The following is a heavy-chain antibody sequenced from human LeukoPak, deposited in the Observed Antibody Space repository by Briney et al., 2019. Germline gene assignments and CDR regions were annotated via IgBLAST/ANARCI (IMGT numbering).Heavy chain of an antibody. V-gene: IGHV4-59*01. CDR2: IYYSGST. Sequence: SETLSLTCTVSGGSISSYYWSWIRQHPGKGLEWIGYIYYSGSTYYNPSLKSRVTISVDTSKNQFSLKLSSVTAADTAVYYCARARGYCSSTSCHQGGVWFDPWGQGTLVTVSS. D-gene: IGHD2-2*01. CDR3: ARARGYCSSTSCHQGGVWFDP. CDR1: GGSISSYY. J-gene: IGHJ5*02.